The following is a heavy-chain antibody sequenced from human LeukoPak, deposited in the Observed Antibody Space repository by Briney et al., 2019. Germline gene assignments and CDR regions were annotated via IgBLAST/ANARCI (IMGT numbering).Heavy chain of an antibody. D-gene: IGHD3-22*01. CDR1: GFTFSSYW. Sequence: PGGSLRLSCAASGFTFSSYWMSWVRQAPGKGLEWVANIKQDGSEKYYVDSVKGRFTISRDNAKNSLYLQMNSLRAEDTAVYYCARLSSGYYLTPDYWGQGTLVTVSS. CDR2: IKQDGSEK. CDR3: ARLSSGYYLTPDY. J-gene: IGHJ4*02. V-gene: IGHV3-7*01.